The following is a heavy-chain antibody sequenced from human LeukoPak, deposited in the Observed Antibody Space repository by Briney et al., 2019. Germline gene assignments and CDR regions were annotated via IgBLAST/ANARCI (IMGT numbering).Heavy chain of an antibody. CDR2: IYTAGNT. Sequence: PGGSLRLSCAASGFTFSTYWMSWVRQAPGRGLEWLSIIYTAGNTVSAESVKGRFIISRDDSRNTVHLQMNSLRDDDTAVYYCARGQTDLLRNYFDSWGPGTLVAVSS. CDR1: GFTFSTYW. J-gene: IGHJ4*02. CDR3: ARGQTDLLRNYFDS. V-gene: IGHV3-66*01.